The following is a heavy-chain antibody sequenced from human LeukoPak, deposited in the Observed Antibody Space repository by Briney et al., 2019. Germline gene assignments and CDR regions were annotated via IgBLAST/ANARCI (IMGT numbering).Heavy chain of an antibody. J-gene: IGHJ4*02. CDR2: INHSGST. CDR3: ASQYSSGWNDY. CDR1: GGSFSGYY. Sequence: SSETLSLTCAVYGGSFSGYYWSWIRQPPGKGLEWIGEINHSGSTNYNPSLKSRVTISVDTSKNQFSLKLSSVTAADTAVYYCASQYSSGWNDYWGQGTLVTVSS. V-gene: IGHV4-34*01. D-gene: IGHD6-19*01.